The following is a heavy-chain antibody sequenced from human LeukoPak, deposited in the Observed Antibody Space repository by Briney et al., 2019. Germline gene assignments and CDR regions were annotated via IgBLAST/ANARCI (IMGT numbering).Heavy chain of an antibody. V-gene: IGHV4-4*07. CDR2: IYTSGST. J-gene: IGHJ5*02. Sequence: SETLSLTCTVSGGSISSYYWSWIRQPAGKGLEWIGRIYTSGSTNYNPSLKSRVTMSVDTSKNQFSLKLSSVTAADTAVYYCARDRVVWAAAATSRFDPWGQGTLVTVSS. D-gene: IGHD6-13*01. CDR3: ARDRVVWAAAATSRFDP. CDR1: GGSISSYY.